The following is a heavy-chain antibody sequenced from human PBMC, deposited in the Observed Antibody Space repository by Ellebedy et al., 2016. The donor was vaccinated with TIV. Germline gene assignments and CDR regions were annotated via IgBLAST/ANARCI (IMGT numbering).Heavy chain of an antibody. Sequence: SETLSLXXTVSGSSITRYYFSWIRQPPGKGLEWIGYISYSGGTNYNPSLESRVTLSVDTSRSQFSLKLSSVTAADTAVYYCARERRSPRGMDVWGQGTTVTVSS. CDR2: ISYSGGT. D-gene: IGHD3-10*01. J-gene: IGHJ6*02. CDR3: ARERRSPRGMDV. CDR1: GSSITRYY. V-gene: IGHV4-59*01.